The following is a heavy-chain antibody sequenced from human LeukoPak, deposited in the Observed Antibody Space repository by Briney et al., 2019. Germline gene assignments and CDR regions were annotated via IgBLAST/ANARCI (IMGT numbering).Heavy chain of an antibody. J-gene: IGHJ4*02. CDR2: INPSGGST. V-gene: IGHV1-46*01. Sequence: ASVKVSCKASGYTFTNYYMHWVRQAPGQGLEWMGIINPSGGSTSYAQKFQGRVTMTRDMSTSTVYMELSSLRSEDTAVYYCARDRSAGGYSNYLFDYWGQGTLVTVSS. D-gene: IGHD4-11*01. CDR3: ARDRSAGGYSNYLFDY. CDR1: GYTFTNYY.